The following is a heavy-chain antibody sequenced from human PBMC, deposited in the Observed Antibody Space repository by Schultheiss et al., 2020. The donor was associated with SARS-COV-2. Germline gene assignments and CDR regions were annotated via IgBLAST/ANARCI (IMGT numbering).Heavy chain of an antibody. CDR3: ARDQYSYGYGNYFDY. J-gene: IGHJ4*02. CDR1: GFTFSSYA. V-gene: IGHV3-48*03. CDR2: ISSSGSTI. Sequence: GGSLRLSCSGSGFTFSSYAMHWVRQAPGKGLEWVSYISSSGSTIYYADSVKGRFTISRDNAKNSLYLQMNSLRAEDTAVYYCARDQYSYGYGNYFDYWGQGTLVTVSS. D-gene: IGHD5-18*01.